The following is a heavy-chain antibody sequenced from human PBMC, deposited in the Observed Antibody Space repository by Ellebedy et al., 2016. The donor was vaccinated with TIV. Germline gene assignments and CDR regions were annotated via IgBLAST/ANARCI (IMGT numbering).Heavy chain of an antibody. CDR1: GYTFTSYW. V-gene: IGHV5-51*01. CDR2: IYPGDPDPGDSDT. D-gene: IGHD2-8*01. Sequence: GESLKISCKGSGYTFTSYWIGWVRQMPGKGLDWMGIIYPGDPDPGDSDTRYSPSFQGQVTISADKSISTAYLQWSSLKASDTAMYYCVRQGANPPDYWGQGTLVTVSS. CDR3: VRQGANPPDY. J-gene: IGHJ4*02.